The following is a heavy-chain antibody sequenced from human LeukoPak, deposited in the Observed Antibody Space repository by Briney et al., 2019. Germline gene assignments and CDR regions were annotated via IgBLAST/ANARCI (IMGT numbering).Heavy chain of an antibody. CDR2: ISGSGGST. CDR3: AKGIRIAVAGSRSY. CDR1: GFTFSSYA. J-gene: IGHJ4*02. D-gene: IGHD6-19*01. V-gene: IGHV3-23*01. Sequence: PGGSLRLSCAASGFTFSSYAMSWVRQAPGKGLEWVSAISGSGGSTYYADSVKGRFTISRDNSKNTLYLQMNSLRAVDTAVYYCAKGIRIAVAGSRSYWGQGTLVTVSS.